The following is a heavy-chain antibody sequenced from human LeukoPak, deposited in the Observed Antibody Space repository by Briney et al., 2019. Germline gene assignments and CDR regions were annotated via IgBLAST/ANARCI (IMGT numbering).Heavy chain of an antibody. V-gene: IGHV3-7*01. CDR2: INQDGSEK. J-gene: IGHJ4*02. CDR1: GFTFSSYW. D-gene: IGHD4-17*01. Sequence: GGSLRLSCAASGFTFSSYWMSWVRQAPGMGLEWVANINQDGSEKYYVDSVKGRFTISRDNAKNSLYLQMNSLRAEDTAVYYCAKTTVTTRGAHSYFDYWGQGTLVTVSS. CDR3: AKTTVTTRGAHSYFDY.